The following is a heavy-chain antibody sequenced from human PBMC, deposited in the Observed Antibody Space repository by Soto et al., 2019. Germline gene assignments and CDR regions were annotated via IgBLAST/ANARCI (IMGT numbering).Heavy chain of an antibody. CDR3: VGHDMAY. CDR2: IHYSGST. Sequence: QLQVQESGPGLVKPSETLSLTCTVSGGSINSDSYYWGWIRQPPGKGLEWIGSIHYSGSTYYNPSLKSRVTIFGDTSKYQFYLMLRSVTAADTAVYYCVGHDMAYWGQGTLVTVSS. D-gene: IGHD3-9*01. J-gene: IGHJ4*02. CDR1: GGSINSDSYY. V-gene: IGHV4-39*01.